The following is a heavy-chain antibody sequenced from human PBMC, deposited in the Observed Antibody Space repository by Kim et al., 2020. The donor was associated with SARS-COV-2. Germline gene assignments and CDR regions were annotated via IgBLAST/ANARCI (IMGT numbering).Heavy chain of an antibody. V-gene: IGHV3-15*01. J-gene: IGHJ4*02. D-gene: IGHD4-17*01. Sequence: DYAAPVKGRFTISRDDSKNTLYLQMNSLKTEDTAVYYCTTHDGVTTRDYWGQGTLVTVSS. CDR3: TTHDGVTTRDY.